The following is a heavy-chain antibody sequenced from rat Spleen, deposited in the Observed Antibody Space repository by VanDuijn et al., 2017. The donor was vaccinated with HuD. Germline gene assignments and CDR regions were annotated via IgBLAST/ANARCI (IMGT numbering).Heavy chain of an antibody. Sequence: EVQLVESGGGLVQPGRSLKLSCAASGFTFSNFPMAWVRQAPTKGLEWVATISTRGGSTYYRDSVKGRFTISRDNAKGTLSLQMNILRSEDTATYYCARHASGYWYFDFWGPGTMVTVSS. D-gene: IGHD1-1*01. CDR3: ARHASGYWYFDF. CDR1: GFTFSNFP. J-gene: IGHJ1*01. CDR2: ISTRGGST. V-gene: IGHV5-46*01.